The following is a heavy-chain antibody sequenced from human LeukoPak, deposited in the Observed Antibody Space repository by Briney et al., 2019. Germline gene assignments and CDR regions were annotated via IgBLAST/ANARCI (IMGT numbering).Heavy chain of an antibody. D-gene: IGHD4-17*01. CDR3: AKDTTTQDAFDI. J-gene: IGHJ3*02. V-gene: IGHV1-2*02. Sequence: ASVKVSCTASGYTLTPYFMHWVRQAPGQGLEWVGWINPNTGGTHYAQRFQGRVTLTRDTSINTAYMDLNRLTSDDTAVYYCAKDTTTQDAFDIWGQGTMVTVSS. CDR1: GYTLTPYF. CDR2: INPNTGGT.